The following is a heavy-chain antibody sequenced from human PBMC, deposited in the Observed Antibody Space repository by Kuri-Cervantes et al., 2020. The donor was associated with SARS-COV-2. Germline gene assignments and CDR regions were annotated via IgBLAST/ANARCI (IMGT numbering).Heavy chain of an antibody. CDR3: CRITMVRGVISPDY. Sequence: GGSLRLSCAASGFTFSDHYMDWVRQAPGKGLEWVGRTRNKANSYTPEYAGSVKGRFTISRDDSKNSLYLQMNSLKTEDTAVYYCCRITMVRGVISPDYWGQGTLVTVYS. J-gene: IGHJ4*02. V-gene: IGHV3-72*01. D-gene: IGHD3-10*01. CDR2: TRNKANSYTP. CDR1: GFTFSDHY.